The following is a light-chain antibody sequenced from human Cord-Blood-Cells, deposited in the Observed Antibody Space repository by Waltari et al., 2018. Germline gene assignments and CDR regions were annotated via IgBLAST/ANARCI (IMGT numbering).Light chain of an antibody. V-gene: IGLV2-14*01. Sequence: QSALTQPASVSGSPGQPITISCTGTSSHVGGYNYVSWYPPHPGKTPKLMIYEVSNRPSGVSNRFSGSKSGNTASLTISGLQAEDEADYYCSSYTSSSTYVFGTGTKVTVL. CDR2: EVS. CDR1: SSHVGGYNY. CDR3: SSYTSSSTYV. J-gene: IGLJ1*01.